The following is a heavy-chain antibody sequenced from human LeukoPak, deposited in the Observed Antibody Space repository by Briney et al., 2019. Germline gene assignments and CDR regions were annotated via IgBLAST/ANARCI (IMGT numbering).Heavy chain of an antibody. D-gene: IGHD4-23*01. CDR2: IYYSGST. J-gene: IGHJ3*02. CDR3: ARYNGGNRDAFDI. CDR1: GGSISSYY. Sequence: SETLSLTCTVSGGSISSYYWSWIRQPPGKGLEWIGYIYYSGSTNYNPSLKSRVTISVDTSKNQFSLKLSSVTAADTAVYYCARYNGGNRDAFDIWGQGTMVTVSS. V-gene: IGHV4-59*01.